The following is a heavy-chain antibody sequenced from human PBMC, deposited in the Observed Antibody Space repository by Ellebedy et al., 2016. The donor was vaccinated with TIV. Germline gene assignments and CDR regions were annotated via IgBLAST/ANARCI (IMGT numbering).Heavy chain of an antibody. V-gene: IGHV1-24*01. J-gene: IGHJ4*02. CDR2: FDLEDGET. CDR1: GYTFTDYF. Sequence: ASVKVSXXASGYTFTDYFIHWVRQAPGKGLEWMGGFDLEDGETIYAQKFQGRVTMTEDTSTDTAYMELSSLRSEDTAVYYCAIDSRIAVAGLDYWGQGTLVTVSS. D-gene: IGHD6-19*01. CDR3: AIDSRIAVAGLDY.